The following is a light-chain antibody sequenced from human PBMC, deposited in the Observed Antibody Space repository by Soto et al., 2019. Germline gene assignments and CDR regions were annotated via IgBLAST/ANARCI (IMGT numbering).Light chain of an antibody. Sequence: DIQMTQSPSSLSASVGDRVTITCRASQSISSYLNWYQQKPGKAPKLRIYAASSLQSGVPSRFSGSGSGTDFTLTISSLQHEDFATYYCQQSYSTPGITFGPGTKVDIK. V-gene: IGKV1-39*01. CDR3: QQSYSTPGIT. J-gene: IGKJ3*01. CDR2: AAS. CDR1: QSISSY.